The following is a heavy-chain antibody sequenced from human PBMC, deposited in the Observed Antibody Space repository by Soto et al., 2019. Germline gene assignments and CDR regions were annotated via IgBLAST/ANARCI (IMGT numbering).Heavy chain of an antibody. Sequence: PSQTLSLTCAISGDSFSSNSAAWNWIRQSPSRGLEWLGRTYYRSKWYNDYAVSVKSRITINPDTSKNQFSLQLNSVTPEDTAVYYCARDQVLWFGELSYGMDVWGQGTTVTVSS. J-gene: IGHJ6*02. V-gene: IGHV6-1*01. CDR1: GDSFSSNSAA. CDR3: ARDQVLWFGELSYGMDV. CDR2: TYYRSKWYN. D-gene: IGHD3-10*01.